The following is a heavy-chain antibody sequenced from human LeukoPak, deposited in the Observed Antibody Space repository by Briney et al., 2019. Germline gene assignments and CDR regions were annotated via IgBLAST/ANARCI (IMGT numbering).Heavy chain of an antibody. J-gene: IGHJ4*02. CDR3: AGDRVLHYFDY. CDR2: ISTGSTYI. V-gene: IGHV3-21*01. D-gene: IGHD3-16*01. CDR1: GFTFSRYS. Sequence: KAGGSLRLSCAASGFTFSRYSMNWVRQAPGKGLEWVSSISTGSTYINYADSVKGRFTISRDNAKNSLYLQMNSLRAEDTAVYYCAGDRVLHYFDYWGQGALVTVSS.